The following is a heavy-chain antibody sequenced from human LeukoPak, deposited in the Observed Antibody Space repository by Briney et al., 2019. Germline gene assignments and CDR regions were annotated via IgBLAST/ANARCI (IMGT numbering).Heavy chain of an antibody. J-gene: IGHJ4*02. V-gene: IGHV1-8*01. CDR1: GYTFTSYD. Sequence: ASVKVSCKASGYTFTSYDINWVRQATGQGLEWMGWMNPNSGNTGYAQKFQGRVTMTRNTSISTAYMELSSLRSEDTAVYYCAGGSRLLRGGDSRGFDYWGQGTLVTVSS. CDR2: MNPNSGNT. D-gene: IGHD2-21*02. CDR3: AGGSRLLRGGDSRGFDY.